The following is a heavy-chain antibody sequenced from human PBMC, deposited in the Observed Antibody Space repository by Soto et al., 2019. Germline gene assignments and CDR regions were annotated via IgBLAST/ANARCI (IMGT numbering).Heavy chain of an antibody. V-gene: IGHV1-18*01. CDR3: ARDRGARYYYGMDV. J-gene: IGHJ6*02. CDR1: GYTFTSYG. CDR2: ISAYNGNT. D-gene: IGHD3-10*01. Sequence: ASVKVSCKASGYTFTSYGISWVRQAPGQGLEWMGWISAYNGNTNYAQKLQGRVTMTTDTSTSTAYMELRSLRSDDTAVYYCARDRGARYYYGMDVWGQGTTVTVSS.